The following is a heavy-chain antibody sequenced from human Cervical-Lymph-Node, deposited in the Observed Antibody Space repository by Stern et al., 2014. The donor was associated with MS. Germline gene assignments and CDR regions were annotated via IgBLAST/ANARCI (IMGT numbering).Heavy chain of an antibody. J-gene: IGHJ4*02. CDR3: ARDSHDYGDY. Sequence: EVQLVESGGGLVQPGGSLRLSCAASGFTFSRYWMHWVRQVSGKSLMWVSRINGDGSSTSYADSVKGRFTISRDNAKNTLYMQMNSLRAEDTAVYYCARDSHDYGDYWGQGTLVTVSS. CDR1: GFTFSRYW. V-gene: IGHV3-74*01. CDR2: INGDGSST.